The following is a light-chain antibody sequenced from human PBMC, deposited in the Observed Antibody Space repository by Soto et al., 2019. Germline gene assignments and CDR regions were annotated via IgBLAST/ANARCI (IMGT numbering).Light chain of an antibody. CDR1: QGVSRK. CDR3: QQRSSWPIT. CDR2: GAS. J-gene: IGKJ5*01. Sequence: DIVITQSPATLYVAPGDRVTLFCRASQGVSRKLAWYQHKKGQAPRLVISGASTGATGIPARFSGSGYGADFNLTISSLETEDFAVYYCQQRSSWPITFGQGTRLEIK. V-gene: IGKV3-11*01.